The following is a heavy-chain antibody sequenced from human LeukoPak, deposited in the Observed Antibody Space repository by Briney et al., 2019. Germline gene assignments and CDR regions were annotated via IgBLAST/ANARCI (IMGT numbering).Heavy chain of an antibody. CDR3: ARHWGVGSRYFDF. CDR2: IGNSGTTI. D-gene: IGHD1-26*01. J-gene: IGHJ4*02. CDR1: GFTFSSYE. V-gene: IGHV3-48*03. Sequence: GGSLRLSCAASGFTFSSYEMNWVRQAPGKGLEWVSYIGNSGTTIYFADSVKGRFTISRDNAKNSLYLQMNSLRAEDTALYYCARHWGVGSRYFDFWGQGTLVTVSS.